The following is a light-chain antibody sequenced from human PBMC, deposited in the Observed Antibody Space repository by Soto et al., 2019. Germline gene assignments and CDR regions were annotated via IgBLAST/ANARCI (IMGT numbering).Light chain of an antibody. J-gene: IGKJ2*01. CDR1: QSLSNTY. V-gene: IGKV3-20*01. CDR2: GAS. Sequence: VLTQSPGTLSLSPGERATLACRASQSLSNTYIAWYQQKPGQAPRLLIYGASSRATGIPDRFSGSGSGTDFTLTISRVEPEDSAVYYCQEHGSSPKYTFGQGAKLEIK. CDR3: QEHGSSPKYT.